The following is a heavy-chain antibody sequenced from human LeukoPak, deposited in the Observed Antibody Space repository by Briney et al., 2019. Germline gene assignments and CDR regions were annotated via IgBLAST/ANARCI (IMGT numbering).Heavy chain of an antibody. CDR1: GGTFSKYA. CDR3: ARPFDSSGYYYGMGV. V-gene: IGHV1-69*13. J-gene: IGHJ6*02. D-gene: IGHD3-22*01. CDR2: IIPIFGTA. Sequence: ASVTVSCKASGGTFSKYAISWVRQAPGQGLEWMGGIIPIFGTANYAQKFQGSVTITADESMSTAYMELSSLRSEDTAVYYCARPFDSSGYYYGMGVWGQGTTVTVSS.